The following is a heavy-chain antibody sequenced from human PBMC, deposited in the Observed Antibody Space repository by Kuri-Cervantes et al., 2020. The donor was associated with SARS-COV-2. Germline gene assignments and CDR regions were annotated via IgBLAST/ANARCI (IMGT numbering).Heavy chain of an antibody. CDR1: GGSISRHY. J-gene: IGHJ4*02. CDR3: ARGRSLVGDYYFDY. Sequence: SETLSLTCTVSGGSISRHYWSWIRQPPGKGLEWIGNIYYSGRADYNPSLKGRVTLSVDTSRNQFSLKVSSVTAADTAVYYCARGRSLVGDYYFDYWGPGTPVTVSS. V-gene: IGHV4-59*11. CDR2: IYYSGRA. D-gene: IGHD2-21*01.